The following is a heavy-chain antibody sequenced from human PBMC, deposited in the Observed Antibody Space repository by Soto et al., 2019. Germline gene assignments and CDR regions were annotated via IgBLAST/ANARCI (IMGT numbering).Heavy chain of an antibody. J-gene: IGHJ4*02. CDR3: ARERSGGVVVVAAYFDY. D-gene: IGHD2-15*01. V-gene: IGHV3-30-3*01. CDR1: GFTFSSYA. Sequence: QVPLVESGGGVVQPGRSLRLSCAASGFTFSSYAMHWVRQAPGKGPEWVAVMSYDGSNKYYADSVKGRFTISRDNSKNTLYLQMNSLRAEDTAVYYCARERSGGVVVVAAYFDYWGQGTLVTVSS. CDR2: MSYDGSNK.